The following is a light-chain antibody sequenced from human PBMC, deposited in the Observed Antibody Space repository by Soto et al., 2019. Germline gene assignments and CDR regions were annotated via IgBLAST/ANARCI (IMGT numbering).Light chain of an antibody. V-gene: IGKV3-15*01. CDR1: QNVYNN. CDR2: DAS. Sequence: EIVMTQSPATLSVSPGEGATLSCKASQNVYNNLAWYQQRPGQPPRLLIYDASTRATGISARFSGSGYGTEFTLTISSLQSEDFAFYFCPNCSNSPPTFGGRPNAAIK. CDR3: PNCSNSPPT. J-gene: IGKJ4*01.